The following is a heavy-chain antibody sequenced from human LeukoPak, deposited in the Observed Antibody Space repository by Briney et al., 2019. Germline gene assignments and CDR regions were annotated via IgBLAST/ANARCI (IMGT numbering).Heavy chain of an antibody. CDR3: AKSQLWLTFDY. Sequence: GGSLRLSCAASGFTFSTHAMTWVRQAPGKGLEWVSSIATGFDTYSADSVKGRFAISRDNSKNTLYLQMNSLRAEDTAVYYCAKSQLWLTFDYWGQGTLVTVSS. D-gene: IGHD5-18*01. CDR1: GFTFSTHA. J-gene: IGHJ4*02. CDR2: IATGFDT. V-gene: IGHV3-23*01.